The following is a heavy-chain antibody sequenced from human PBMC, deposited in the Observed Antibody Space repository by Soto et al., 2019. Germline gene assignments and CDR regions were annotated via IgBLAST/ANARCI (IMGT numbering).Heavy chain of an antibody. V-gene: IGHV1-69*06. J-gene: IGHJ6*02. D-gene: IGHD3-10*01. Sequence: QVQLVQSGAEVKKPGSSVKVSCKASGGTFSSYAISWVRQAPGQGLEWMGGIIPIFGTANYAQKFQGRVTIPAHKSTSTAYLELSSLRSEDTAVYYCASALLSMVRGIYYYSYYGMDVWCQGTKVTVSS. CDR3: ASALLSMVRGIYYYSYYGMDV. CDR1: GGTFSSYA. CDR2: IIPIFGTA.